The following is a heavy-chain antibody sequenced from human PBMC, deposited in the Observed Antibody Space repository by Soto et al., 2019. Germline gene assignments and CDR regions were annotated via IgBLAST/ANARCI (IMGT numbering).Heavy chain of an antibody. CDR1: GFTFSSYA. CDR2: ISGSGGST. Sequence: EVQLLESGGGLVQPGGSLRLSCAASGFTFSSYAMSWVRQAPGKGLEWVSAISGSGGSTYYADSVKGRFTISRDNSKNTLYLQMNSLRAEDTAVYYCAEDLVPVVATWKFDYWGQGTLVTVSS. D-gene: IGHD5-12*01. J-gene: IGHJ4*02. CDR3: AEDLVPVVATWKFDY. V-gene: IGHV3-23*01.